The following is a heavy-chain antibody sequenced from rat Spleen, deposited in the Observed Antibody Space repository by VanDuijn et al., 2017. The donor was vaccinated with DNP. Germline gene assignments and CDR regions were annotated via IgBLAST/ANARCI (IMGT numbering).Heavy chain of an antibody. Sequence: EVQLVESGGGLVQPGRSMKLACRASGFTFINYDMAWVRQAPKKGLEWVATISHDGSSTYYRDSAKGRFTISRDNTKTILYLQMDSLRSEDTATYYCARAADFDYWGQGVMVTVSS. J-gene: IGHJ2*01. CDR1: GFTFINYD. CDR2: ISHDGSST. CDR3: ARAADFDY. V-gene: IGHV5-7*01.